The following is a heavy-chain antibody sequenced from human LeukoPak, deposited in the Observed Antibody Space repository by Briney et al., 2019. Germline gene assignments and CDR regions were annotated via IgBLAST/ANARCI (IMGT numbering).Heavy chain of an antibody. CDR1: GGSISSGSYY. D-gene: IGHD6-19*01. CDR2: IYSSGST. Sequence: SETLSLTCTVSGGSISSGSYYWSWIRQPAGTRLQWLGRIYSSGSTNYNPSLKSRVTISVDTSKNQFSLKMSSMTAADTAGYYCARDLYSSGWYGEKYYYYMDVWGKGTTVTVSS. J-gene: IGHJ6*03. V-gene: IGHV4-61*02. CDR3: ARDLYSSGWYGEKYYYYMDV.